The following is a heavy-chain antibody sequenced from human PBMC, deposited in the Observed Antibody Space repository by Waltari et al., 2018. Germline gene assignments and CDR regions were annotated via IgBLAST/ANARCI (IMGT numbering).Heavy chain of an antibody. Sequence: QVQLVQSGAEVKKTGASVKVSCKASGYTFTSYYMQWVRQAPGQGLGWMGIINPIGGSTTYAPKFQGRVTMTEDTSTDTAYMELGSRRSEDTAVYYCATEKLDRRSIRAFDIWGQGTMVTVSS. J-gene: IGHJ3*02. CDR3: ATEKLDRRSIRAFDI. V-gene: IGHV1-46*01. D-gene: IGHD6-6*01. CDR2: INPIGGST. CDR1: GYTFTSYY.